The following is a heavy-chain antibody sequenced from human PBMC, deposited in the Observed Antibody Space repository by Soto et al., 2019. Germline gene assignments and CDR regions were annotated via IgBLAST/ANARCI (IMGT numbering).Heavy chain of an antibody. Sequence: PGESLKISCAASGFTFIDYYMSWIRQAPGKGLEWVSYISSSSSYTNYADSVKGRFTISRDNAKNSLYLQMNSLRAEDTAVYYCARFGLPATSYYGMDVWGQGTTVTVSS. J-gene: IGHJ6*02. V-gene: IGHV3-11*06. CDR2: ISSSSSYT. D-gene: IGHD2-2*01. CDR1: GFTFIDYY. CDR3: ARFGLPATSYYGMDV.